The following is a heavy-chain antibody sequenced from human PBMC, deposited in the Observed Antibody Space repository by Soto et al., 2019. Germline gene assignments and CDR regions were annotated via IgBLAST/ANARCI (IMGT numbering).Heavy chain of an antibody. CDR2: VIPIFGIP. CDR1: GGTISRYS. J-gene: IGHJ6*02. CDR3: AREDRDRETGLVPAAIDGMDV. D-gene: IGHD2-2*01. Sequence: QVQLVQSGAAVKKPGSSVKVSCTASGGTISRYSITWVRRAPGHGLEWIGRVIPIFGIPTYAQKFQGRVTITADESTSTAYMELSSLRSDDTAVYYCAREDRDRETGLVPAAIDGMDVWGQGTTVTVSS. V-gene: IGHV1-69*08.